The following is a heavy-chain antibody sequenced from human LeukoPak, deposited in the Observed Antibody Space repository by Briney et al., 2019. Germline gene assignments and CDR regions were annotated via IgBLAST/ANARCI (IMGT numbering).Heavy chain of an antibody. CDR2: ISYDGSNK. J-gene: IGHJ3*02. CDR3: ANENYHGSGSYSAFDI. CDR1: GFTFSSYG. D-gene: IGHD3-10*01. Sequence: GRSLRLSCAASGFTFSSYGMHWVRQAPGKGLEWVAVISYDGSNKYYADSVKGRFTISRDNSKNTLYLQMNSLRAEDTAVYYCANENYHGSGSYSAFDIWGQGTMVTVSS. V-gene: IGHV3-30*18.